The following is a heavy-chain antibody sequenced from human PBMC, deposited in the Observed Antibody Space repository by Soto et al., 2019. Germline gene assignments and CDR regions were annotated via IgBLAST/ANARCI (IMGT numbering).Heavy chain of an antibody. CDR1: GYTFTSYY. V-gene: IGHV1-46*03. J-gene: IGHJ4*02. Sequence: ASVKVSCKASGYTFTSYYMHWVRQAPGQGLEWMGIINPSGGSTSYAQKFQGRVTMTRDTSTSTVYMELSSLRSEDTAVYYFARDQEVLRYFDWLLLLDYWGQGTLVTVSS. D-gene: IGHD3-9*01. CDR3: ARDQEVLRYFDWLLLLDY. CDR2: INPSGGST.